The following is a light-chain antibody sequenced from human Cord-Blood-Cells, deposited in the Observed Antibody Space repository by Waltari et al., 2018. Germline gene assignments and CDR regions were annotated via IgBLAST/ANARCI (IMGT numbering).Light chain of an antibody. CDR2: WAS. CDR3: QQYYSTPWT. V-gene: IGKV4-1*01. J-gene: IGKJ1*01. CDR1: QSVLYSSNNKNY. Sequence: DIVMTQSPDSLAVSLGERATINCKSSQSVLYSSNNKNYLAWYQQKPGQPPKLLIYWASTRESWVPDRFSGSGSGTDFTLTISSLQAEDVAVYDCQQYYSTPWTFGQGTKVEIK.